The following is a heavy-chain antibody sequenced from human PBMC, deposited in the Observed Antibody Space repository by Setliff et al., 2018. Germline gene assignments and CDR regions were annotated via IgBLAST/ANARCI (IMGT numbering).Heavy chain of an antibody. Sequence: GGSLRLSCAASGFTFSSYSMNWVRQAPGKGLEWVSYISSSSTIYYADSVKGRFTISRDNAKNSLYLQMNSLRAEDTAVYYCARDRSIAAAGAFDYWGQGTLVTVS. J-gene: IGHJ4*02. D-gene: IGHD6-13*01. CDR3: ARDRSIAAAGAFDY. CDR2: ISSSSTI. CDR1: GFTFSSYS. V-gene: IGHV3-48*01.